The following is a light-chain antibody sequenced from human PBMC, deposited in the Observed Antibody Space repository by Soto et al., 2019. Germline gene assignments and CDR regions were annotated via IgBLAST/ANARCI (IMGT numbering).Light chain of an antibody. Sequence: QSALTQPASVSGSPGQSITISCTGTSSDVGSYNLVSWYQQHPGKAPQLMIYEVSKRPSGVSNRFSGSKSGNTASLTIYGLQAEDEADYYCCSYAGSSTYVFGTGTKLTVL. J-gene: IGLJ1*01. V-gene: IGLV2-23*02. CDR3: CSYAGSSTYV. CDR2: EVS. CDR1: SSDVGSYNL.